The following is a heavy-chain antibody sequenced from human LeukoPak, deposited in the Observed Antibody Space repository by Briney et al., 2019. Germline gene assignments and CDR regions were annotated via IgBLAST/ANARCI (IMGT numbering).Heavy chain of an antibody. V-gene: IGHV3-23*01. CDR2: ISGSGGTA. J-gene: IGHJ4*02. Sequence: GGSLRLSCAASGFTFSIYAMSWVRQAPGKGLEWVSAISGSGGTAYYADSVKGRFTISRDNSKNTLYLQMNSLRAEDTAVYYCAKGYSGYVPFDYWGQGTLVTVSS. CDR1: GFTFSIYA. D-gene: IGHD5-12*01. CDR3: AKGYSGYVPFDY.